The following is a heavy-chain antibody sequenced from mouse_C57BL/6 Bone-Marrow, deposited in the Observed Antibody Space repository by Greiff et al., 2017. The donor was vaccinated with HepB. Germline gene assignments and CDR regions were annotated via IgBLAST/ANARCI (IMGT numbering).Heavy chain of an antibody. J-gene: IGHJ2*01. Sequence: EVQLQQSGAELVRPGASVKSSCTASGFNIKDDYMHWVKQRPEQGLEWIGWIDPENGDTEYASKFQGKATITADTSSNTAYLQLSSLTSEDTAVYYCTTYYPYYFDYWGQGTTLTVSS. D-gene: IGHD1-1*01. CDR2: IDPENGDT. V-gene: IGHV14-4*01. CDR1: GFNIKDDY. CDR3: TTYYPYYFDY.